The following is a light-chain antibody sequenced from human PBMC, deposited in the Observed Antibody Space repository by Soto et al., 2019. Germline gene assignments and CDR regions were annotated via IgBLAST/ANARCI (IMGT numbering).Light chain of an antibody. J-gene: IGLJ1*01. V-gene: IGLV1-47*01. CDR1: ISNIGTYY. CDR3: ATWDDRLRAYV. Sequence: QSVLNLPPSAYGTPGQRFTISCSRSISNIGTYYVDWYQQLPGTAPKLLIHRNGQRPSGVPDRFSGSTSGTSASMAISGLRSEDEADYYCATWDDRLRAYVIGAGTKVTVL. CDR2: RNG.